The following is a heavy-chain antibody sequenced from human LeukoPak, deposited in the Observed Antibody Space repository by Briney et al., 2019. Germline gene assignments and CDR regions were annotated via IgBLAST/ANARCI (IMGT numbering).Heavy chain of an antibody. V-gene: IGHV4-59*08. CDR1: GGSISSYY. CDR2: IYYSGST. J-gene: IGHJ6*02. D-gene: IGHD3-22*01. CDR3: ARHNYDSSPYYPMDV. Sequence: ASETLSLTCTVSGGSISSYYWSWIRQPPGKGLEWIGYIYYSGSTNYNPSLKSRVTISVDTSKNQFSLKLRSVTAADTAVYYCARHNYDSSPYYPMDVWGQGTTVTVSS.